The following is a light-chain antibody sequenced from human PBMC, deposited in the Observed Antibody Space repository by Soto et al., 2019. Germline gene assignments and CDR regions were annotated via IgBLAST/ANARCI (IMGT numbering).Light chain of an antibody. CDR3: QQRSNWPPYT. CDR1: QSVSSY. V-gene: IGKV3-11*01. Sequence: EIVLTQSPATLSLSPGERATLSCRASQSVSSYFAWYQQQPGQAPRLLIYDASNRATGIPARFSGSGSGTDFTLTISSLEPEDFAVYYCQQRSNWPPYTFGQGTKLEI. J-gene: IGKJ2*01. CDR2: DAS.